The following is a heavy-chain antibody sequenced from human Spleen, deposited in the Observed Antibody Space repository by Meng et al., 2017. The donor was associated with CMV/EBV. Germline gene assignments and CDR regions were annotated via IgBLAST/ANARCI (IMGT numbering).Heavy chain of an antibody. Sequence: SVKVSCKASGGTFSSYAISWVRQAPGQGLEWMGGIIPIFGTAHYAQKFQGRVTITADKSTSTAYMELSSLRSEDTAVYYCASPRDIVVVPAAAGAFDIWGQGTMVTVSS. CDR2: IIPIFGTA. D-gene: IGHD2-2*01. CDR1: GGTFSSYA. V-gene: IGHV1-69*06. J-gene: IGHJ3*02. CDR3: ASPRDIVVVPAAAGAFDI.